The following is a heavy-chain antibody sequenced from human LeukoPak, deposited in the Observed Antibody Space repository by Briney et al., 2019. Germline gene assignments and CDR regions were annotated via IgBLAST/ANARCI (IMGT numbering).Heavy chain of an antibody. J-gene: IGHJ6*03. CDR2: IIPIFGTA. Sequence: GASVKVSCKASGGTFSSFAISWVRQAPGQGLEWMGGIIPIFGTANYAQKFQGRVTITADKSTNTAYMELSSLRSEDTAVYYCARAWVVPLVGATDSYYYYYMDVWGKGTTVTVSS. D-gene: IGHD1-26*01. CDR3: ARAWVVPLVGATDSYYYYYMDV. CDR1: GGTFSSFA. V-gene: IGHV1-69*06.